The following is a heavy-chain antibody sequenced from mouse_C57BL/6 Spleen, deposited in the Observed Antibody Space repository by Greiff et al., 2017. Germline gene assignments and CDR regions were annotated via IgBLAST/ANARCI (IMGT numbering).Heavy chain of an antibody. J-gene: IGHJ2*01. V-gene: IGHV1-82*01. D-gene: IGHD3-2*02. CDR2: IYPGDGDT. Sequence: QVQLQQSGPELVKPGASVKISCKASGYAFSSSWMNWVKQRPGKGLEWIGRIYPGDGDTNYNGKFKGKATLTADKSSSTAYMQLSSLTSEDSAVYFCARGRGSSGDFWCWGQGTTLTVSS. CDR1: GYAFSSSW. CDR3: ARGRGSSGDFWC.